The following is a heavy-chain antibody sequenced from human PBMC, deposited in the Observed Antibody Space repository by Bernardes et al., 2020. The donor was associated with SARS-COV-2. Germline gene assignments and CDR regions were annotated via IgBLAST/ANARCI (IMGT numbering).Heavy chain of an antibody. Sequence: SVKVSCQTSGGTFRSFSIDWARQAPGQGLEWVGGIIPILGTATYAQSFQGRVTITADESTRTAHMDLSSLTSDDTAVYYCARAPAYRSNWGLWGQGTLVTVSS. CDR3: ARAPAYRSNWGL. CDR1: GGTFRSFS. D-gene: IGHD6-13*01. J-gene: IGHJ4*02. V-gene: IGHV1-69*13. CDR2: IIPILGTA.